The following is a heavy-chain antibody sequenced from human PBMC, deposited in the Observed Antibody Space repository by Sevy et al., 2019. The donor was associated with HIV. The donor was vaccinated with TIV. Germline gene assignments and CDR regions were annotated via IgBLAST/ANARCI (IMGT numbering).Heavy chain of an antibody. D-gene: IGHD2-21*02. J-gene: IGHJ4*02. CDR3: ARKMELLVPDY. V-gene: IGHV3-21*01. CDR1: GFIFSNYN. CDR2: ISSNSNDI. Sequence: GGSLRLSCAGSGFIFSNYNMKWVRQAPGKGLEWVSSISSNSNDIYYADSVKVRFTISRDNVKNSLYLQMNSLRAEDTAVYYCARKMELLVPDYWGQGTLVTVSS.